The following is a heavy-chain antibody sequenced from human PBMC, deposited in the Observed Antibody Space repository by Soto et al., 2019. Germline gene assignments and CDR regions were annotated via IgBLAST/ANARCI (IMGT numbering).Heavy chain of an antibody. V-gene: IGHV1-2*02. CDR3: ARTTVPNCYGDY. D-gene: IGHD2-21*01. Sequence: QVQLVQSGPEVKKPGASVKVSCKASGYPFTGYYIHWVRQAPGQGLEWMGWINPSGGGTNFAQNFLGRVTMTRDTSISTAYMELSSLRSDDTAIYYCARTTVPNCYGDYWGQGTLVTVSS. CDR2: INPSGGGT. J-gene: IGHJ4*02. CDR1: GYPFTGYY.